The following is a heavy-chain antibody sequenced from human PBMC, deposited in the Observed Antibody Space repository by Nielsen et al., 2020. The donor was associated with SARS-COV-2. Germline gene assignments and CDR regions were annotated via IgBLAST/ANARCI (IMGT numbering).Heavy chain of an antibody. CDR2: ISYDGSNK. CDR3: ASPGTWIQLWDPFDY. V-gene: IGHV3-30*04. D-gene: IGHD5-18*01. CDR1: GFTFSSYA. J-gene: IGHJ4*02. Sequence: GSLKISCAASGFTFSSYAMHWVRQAPGKGLEWVAVISYDGSNKYYADSVKGRFTISRDNSKNTLYLQMNSLRAEDTAVYYCASPGTWIQLWDPFDYWGQGTLVTVSS.